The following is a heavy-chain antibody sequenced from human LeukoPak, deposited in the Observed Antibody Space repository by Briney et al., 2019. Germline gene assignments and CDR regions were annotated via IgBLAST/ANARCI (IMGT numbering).Heavy chain of an antibody. Sequence: GGSLRLSCAASGFTFSNAWMSWVRQAPGKGREWVGRIKSKTDGGTTDYAAPVKGRFTISRDDSKNTLYLQMNSLKTEDTAVYYCTTGPNNYYDSSGYSYYYYGMDVWGQGTTVTVSS. CDR1: GFTFSNAW. J-gene: IGHJ6*02. CDR3: TTGPNNYYDSSGYSYYYYGMDV. V-gene: IGHV3-15*01. CDR2: IKSKTDGGTT. D-gene: IGHD3-22*01.